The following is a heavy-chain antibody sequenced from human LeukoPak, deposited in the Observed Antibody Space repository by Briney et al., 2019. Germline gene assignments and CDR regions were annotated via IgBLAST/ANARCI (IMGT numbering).Heavy chain of an antibody. CDR3: ARVWRGNYYDY. D-gene: IGHD1-1*01. J-gene: IGHJ4*02. CDR2: ISTGDST. Sequence: GGSLRLSCAASGVTVSDAYMSWVRQAPGKGLEWISSISTGDSTYYADSVKGRFTISRDNSKNTLSLQMNSLRAEDTAIYYCARVWRGNYYDYWGQGTLVTVSS. CDR1: GVTVSDAY. V-gene: IGHV3-53*01.